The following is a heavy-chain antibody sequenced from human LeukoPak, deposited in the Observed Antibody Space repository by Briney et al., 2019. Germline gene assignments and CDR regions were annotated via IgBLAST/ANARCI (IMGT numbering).Heavy chain of an antibody. V-gene: IGHV3-20*04. J-gene: IGHJ4*02. D-gene: IGHD6-6*01. CDR3: AREEYSSSSGMYFDY. CDR1: GFTFDDYG. CDR2: INWNGGST. Sequence: GGSLRLFCAASGFTFDDYGMSWVRQAPGKGLEWVSGINWNGGSTGYAGSVKGRFTISRDNAKNSLYLQMNSLRAEDTALYYCAREEYSSSSGMYFDYWGQGTLVTVSS.